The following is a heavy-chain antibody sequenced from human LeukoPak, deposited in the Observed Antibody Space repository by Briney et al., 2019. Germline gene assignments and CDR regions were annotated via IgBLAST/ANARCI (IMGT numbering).Heavy chain of an antibody. J-gene: IGHJ4*02. V-gene: IGHV3-23*01. CDR2: VSASGGNT. CDR1: GLPFRTC. D-gene: IGHD5-18*01. Sequence: GGSLTLPCTACGLPFRTCHELCLRGSPEGAIEGLSLVSASGGNTYYADSVKGRFTISRDNSKYTLHLHMSSLSVGDTAVYYCAKGIGYAYGDGFDYWGQGALVTVSS. CDR3: AKGIGYAYGDGFDY.